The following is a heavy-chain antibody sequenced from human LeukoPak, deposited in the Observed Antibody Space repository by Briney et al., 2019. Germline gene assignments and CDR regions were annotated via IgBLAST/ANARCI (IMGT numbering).Heavy chain of an antibody. CDR2: ITGNGGST. CDR3: AKGRCTGGTCYSGYLDN. CDR1: GFTFSNYA. Sequence: PGGSLRLSCAASGFTFSNYALSWVRQAPGKGLEWVSAITGNGGSTHYADSVKGRFTISRDNSKNTLYLQMNSLRAEDTAAYYCAKGRCTGGTCYSGYLDNWGQGTLVTVSS. D-gene: IGHD2-15*01. J-gene: IGHJ4*02. V-gene: IGHV3-23*01.